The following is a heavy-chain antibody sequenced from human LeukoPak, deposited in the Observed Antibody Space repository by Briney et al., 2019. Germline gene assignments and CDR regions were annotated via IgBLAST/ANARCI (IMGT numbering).Heavy chain of an antibody. V-gene: IGHV3-7*01. Sequence: PGGPLRLSCAGTGFTFSNYWMTWVRQAPGKGLEWVANIKRDGSEKHYVDSVMGRFTISRDNAMNSLYLEMSSLRVEDTAVYYCARDATPGYSGAWLDSFDIWGQGTMVTVSS. CDR3: ARDATPGYSGAWLDSFDI. CDR1: GFTFSNYW. J-gene: IGHJ3*02. D-gene: IGHD6-19*01. CDR2: IKRDGSEK.